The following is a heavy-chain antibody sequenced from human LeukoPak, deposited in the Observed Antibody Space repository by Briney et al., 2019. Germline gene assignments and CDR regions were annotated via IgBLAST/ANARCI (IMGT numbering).Heavy chain of an antibody. Sequence: GSSVKVSCKASGGTFSSYAISWVRQAPGQGLEWMGGIIPIFGTANYAQKFQGRVTITADNSTSTAYMELSSLRSEDTAVYYCAREPAAENYFDYWGQGTLVTVSS. J-gene: IGHJ4*02. CDR1: GGTFSSYA. CDR3: AREPAAENYFDY. D-gene: IGHD2-2*01. CDR2: IIPIFGTA. V-gene: IGHV1-69*06.